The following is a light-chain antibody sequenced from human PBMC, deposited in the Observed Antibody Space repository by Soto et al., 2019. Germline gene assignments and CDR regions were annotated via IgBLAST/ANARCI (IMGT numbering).Light chain of an antibody. J-gene: IGLJ7*01. V-gene: IGLV2-23*02. CDR3: CSYGGSRAV. Sequence: QSALTQPASVSGSPGQSITISCTGTSSDVGSHNLVSWYQQHPGQPPKLMIYEVSKRPLGVSARFSASKSGNTASLTISGLQAEDEAYYYCCSYGGSRAVFGGGTQLTVL. CDR2: EVS. CDR1: SSDVGSHNL.